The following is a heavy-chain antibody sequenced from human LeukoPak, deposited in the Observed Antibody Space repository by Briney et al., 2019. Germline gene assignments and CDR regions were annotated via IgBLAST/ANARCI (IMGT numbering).Heavy chain of an antibody. CDR1: GGSISSYY. CDR3: ASRVAAAGSTNYYYYMDV. CDR2: IYTSGST. J-gene: IGHJ6*03. V-gene: IGHV4-4*07. D-gene: IGHD6-13*01. Sequence: SETLSLTCTVSGGSISSYYWSWIRQPAGKGLEWIGRIYTSGSTNYNPSHKSRVTMSVDTSKNQFSLKLSSVTAADTAVYYCASRVAAAGSTNYYYYMDVWGKGTTVTVSS.